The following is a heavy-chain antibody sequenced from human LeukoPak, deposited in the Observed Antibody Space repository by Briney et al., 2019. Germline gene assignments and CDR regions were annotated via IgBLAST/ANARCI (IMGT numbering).Heavy chain of an antibody. CDR2: INPSGGAT. V-gene: IGHV1-46*01. Sequence: ASVKVSCKASGYIFTDYYIHWVRQAPGPGLEWMAIINPSGGATSSAQKFQGRDTMTRDTSTNTVYMELGSLRSEDTAVYYCTRYGSGAPDAFDVWGQGTMVTVSS. J-gene: IGHJ3*01. CDR3: TRYGSGAPDAFDV. D-gene: IGHD3-10*01. CDR1: GYIFTDYY.